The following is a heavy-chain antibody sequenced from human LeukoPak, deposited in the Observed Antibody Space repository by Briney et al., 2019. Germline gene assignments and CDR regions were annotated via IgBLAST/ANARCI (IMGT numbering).Heavy chain of an antibody. CDR2: INPNSGGT. D-gene: IGHD5-24*01. Sequence: ASVKVSCKASGYTFTGHYMHWVRQAPGQGLEWMGWINPNSGGTNYAQNFQGRVTMTRDTSINTAYMELSGLRSDDTAVYYCARGGSDRGWLHSWGQGTLVTVSS. CDR1: GYTFTGHY. V-gene: IGHV1-2*02. J-gene: IGHJ5*02. CDR3: ARGGSDRGWLHS.